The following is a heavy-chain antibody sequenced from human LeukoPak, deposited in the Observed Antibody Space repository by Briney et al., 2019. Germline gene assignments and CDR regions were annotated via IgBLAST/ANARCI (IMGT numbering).Heavy chain of an antibody. J-gene: IGHJ6*02. CDR1: GGSFSGYY. CDR2: INHSGST. V-gene: IGHV4-34*01. CDR3: ARAGYSYGYRSDYGMDV. D-gene: IGHD5-18*01. Sequence: SETLSLTCAVYGGSFSGYYWSWIRQPPGKGPEWIGEINHSGSTNYNPSLKSRVTISVDTSKNQFSLKLSSVTAADTAVYYCARAGYSYGYRSDYGMDVWGQGTTVTVSS.